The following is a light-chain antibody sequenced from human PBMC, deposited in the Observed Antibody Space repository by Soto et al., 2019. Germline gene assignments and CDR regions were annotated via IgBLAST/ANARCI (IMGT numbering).Light chain of an antibody. J-gene: IGKJ4*01. CDR3: QQYENWPQLT. Sequence: EIVLTQSPCTLSLSPGERATLSCRASQSVSSSDLAWYQQKPGQAPRLLIYGASSRATGIPDRFSGSGSGTEFTLTISSLQSEDSAVYYCQQYENWPQLTFGGGTKVDI. V-gene: IGKV3-20*01. CDR1: QSVSSSD. CDR2: GAS.